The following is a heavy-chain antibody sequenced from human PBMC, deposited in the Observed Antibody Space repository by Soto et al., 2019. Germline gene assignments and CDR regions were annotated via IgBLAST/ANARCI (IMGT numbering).Heavy chain of an antibody. V-gene: IGHV3-33*01. CDR1: GFSLRTYG. J-gene: IGHJ5*02. CDR3: ARDVVTAVAGSVNCFDP. CDR2: IRYDGTKK. D-gene: IGHD6-19*01. Sequence: QVQLVESGGGVVQSGRSLTLSCAASGFSLRTYGMRWIRRAPGKGLEWVAFIRYDGTKKFYANSVKGRSTISKDNSNNILYLQMSGLRAEDTAVYYCARDVVTAVAGSVNCFDPWGQGTLVTVSS.